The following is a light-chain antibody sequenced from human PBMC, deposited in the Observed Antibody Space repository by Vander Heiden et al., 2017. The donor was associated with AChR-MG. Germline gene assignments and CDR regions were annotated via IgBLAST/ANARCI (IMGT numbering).Light chain of an antibody. CDR2: EVS. Sequence: PSASGSPGQSVTISCTGTSSDIGGYDYVSWYQHHPGKAPKLMIYEVSKRPSGVPDRFSGSKSGNTASLTVSGLQPEDEADYYCSSYAGSNDLVFGGGTKLTVL. CDR1: SSDIGGYDY. CDR3: SSYAGSNDLV. V-gene: IGLV2-8*01. J-gene: IGLJ2*01.